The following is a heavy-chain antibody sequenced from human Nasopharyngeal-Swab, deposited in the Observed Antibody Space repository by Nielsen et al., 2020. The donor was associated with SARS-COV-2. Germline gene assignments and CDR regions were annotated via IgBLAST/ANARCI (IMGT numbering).Heavy chain of an antibody. CDR2: VPSDGSKG. CDR1: GFTFSSYA. D-gene: IGHD2-2*01. J-gene: IGHJ4*02. V-gene: IGHV3-30-3*01. CDR3: VREGGTSGRAGYFDY. Sequence: GESLKISCAASGFTFSSYAMSWVRQAPGKGLEWVAVVPSDGSKGQYADSVEGRFTFYRDNSRNMVHLQMNSLRDEDTAVYYCVREGGTSGRAGYFDYWGRGTLVTVSS.